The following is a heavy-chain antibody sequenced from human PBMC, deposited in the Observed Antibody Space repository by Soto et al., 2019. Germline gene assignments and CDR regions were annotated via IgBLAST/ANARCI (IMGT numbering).Heavy chain of an antibody. CDR1: GGSVSEYF. CDR2: VYYLGST. Sequence: SETLSLTCSVSGGSVSEYFWSWIRQSPERGLEWIGYVYYLGSTDYNPSLKSRVTISVDTSKRQFSLRLSSVTAADAAIYYCARDGYDGSGSPYPAYWGPGTQVTVSS. J-gene: IGHJ4*02. D-gene: IGHD3-10*01. CDR3: ARDGYDGSGSPYPAY. V-gene: IGHV4-59*02.